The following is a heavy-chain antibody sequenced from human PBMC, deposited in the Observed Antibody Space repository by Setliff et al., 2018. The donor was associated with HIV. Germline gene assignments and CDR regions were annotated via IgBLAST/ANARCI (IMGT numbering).Heavy chain of an antibody. V-gene: IGHV3-7*05. J-gene: IGHJ4*02. Sequence: GGSLRLSCEASGFTFSSYWMSWVRQAPGKGLEWVAEIKQDGSEKYYADSVKGRFTISRDNSKNSLYLQMNSLRAEDTAVYYCARQFTLGYCSGGSCATGDLDYWGQGTLVTVSS. CDR3: ARQFTLGYCSGGSCATGDLDY. CDR1: GFTFSSYW. CDR2: IKQDGSEK. D-gene: IGHD2-15*01.